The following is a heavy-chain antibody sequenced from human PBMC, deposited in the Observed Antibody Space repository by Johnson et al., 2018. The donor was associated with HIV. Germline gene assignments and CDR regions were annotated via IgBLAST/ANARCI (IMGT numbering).Heavy chain of an antibody. J-gene: IGHJ3*02. CDR1: GFTFSAYA. CDR3: ARDRAAAGPDAFDI. D-gene: IGHD6-13*01. V-gene: IGHV3-30*04. Sequence: QVQLVESGGGVVQPGGSLRLSCAASGFTFSAYAMHWVRQAPGRGLAWVAVISYDGSDEYYADSVRGRFTISRDNSKNTLYLQMNSLRAEDTAVYYCARDRAAAGPDAFDIWGQGTMVTVSS. CDR2: ISYDGSDE.